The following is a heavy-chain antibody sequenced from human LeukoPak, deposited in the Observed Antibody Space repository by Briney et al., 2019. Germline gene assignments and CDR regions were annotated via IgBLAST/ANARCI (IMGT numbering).Heavy chain of an antibody. Sequence: SETLSLTCAVYGGSFSGYYWSWIRQPPGKGLEWIGYIYYSGSTNYNPSLKSRVTISVDTSKNQFSLKLSSVTAADTAIYYCARFTYTTRPSDVWGKGTTVTVSS. CDR1: GGSFSGYY. V-gene: IGHV4-59*08. J-gene: IGHJ6*04. CDR3: ARFTYTTRPSDV. D-gene: IGHD6-6*01. CDR2: IYYSGST.